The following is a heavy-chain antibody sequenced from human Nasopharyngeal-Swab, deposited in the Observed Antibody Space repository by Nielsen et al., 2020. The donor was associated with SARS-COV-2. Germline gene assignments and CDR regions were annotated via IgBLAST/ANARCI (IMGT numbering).Heavy chain of an antibody. J-gene: IGHJ6*02. D-gene: IGHD3/OR15-3a*01. Sequence: SETLSLTCAISGGSISSYYWSWIRQPPGKGLEWIGCIHYSGSTYYNPSLKSRVTMAVDTSNSQFSLKVTSVTAADTAVYYCAREQSGGDFRTRHYYNGMDVWGQGTTVTVSS. CDR3: AREQSGGDFRTRHYYNGMDV. CDR2: IHYSGST. CDR1: GGSISSYY. V-gene: IGHV4-59*13.